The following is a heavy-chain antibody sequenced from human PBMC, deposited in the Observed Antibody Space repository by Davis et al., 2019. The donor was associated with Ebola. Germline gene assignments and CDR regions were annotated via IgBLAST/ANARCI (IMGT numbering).Heavy chain of an antibody. CDR3: ARAIMAFDWLLWGNWFDP. D-gene: IGHD3-9*01. CDR2: IIPILRIA. V-gene: IGHV1-69*02. J-gene: IGHJ5*02. CDR1: RGTFSSYT. Sequence: AASVTVSCQASRGTFSSYTISWVRQAPGQGLEWMGRIIPILRIANYAQKFQGRVTITADKSTSTAYMELSSLRSEDTAVYYCARAIMAFDWLLWGNWFDPWGQGTLVTVSS.